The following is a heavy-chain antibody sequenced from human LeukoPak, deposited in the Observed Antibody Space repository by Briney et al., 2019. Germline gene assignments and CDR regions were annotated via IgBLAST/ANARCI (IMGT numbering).Heavy chain of an antibody. Sequence: SETLSLTCTVSGGSISNYYWSWIRQPPGKGLEWVGYIYYSGSTNYNPSLKSRVTISVDTSKNQFSLKLNSVTAADTAVYYCAAAFDYWGQGILVTVSS. CDR1: GGSISNYY. V-gene: IGHV4-59*08. CDR2: IYYSGST. D-gene: IGHD6-25*01. J-gene: IGHJ4*02. CDR3: AAAFDY.